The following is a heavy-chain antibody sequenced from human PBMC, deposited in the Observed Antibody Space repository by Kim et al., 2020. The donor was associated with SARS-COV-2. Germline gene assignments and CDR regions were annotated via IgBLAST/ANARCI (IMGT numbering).Heavy chain of an antibody. V-gene: IGHV4-31*02. Sequence: GSTYYNPSLKSRVTISVDTSKNQFSLKLSSVTAADTAVYYCARGGGESYDYWGQGTLVTVSS. CDR3: ARGGGESYDY. D-gene: IGHD3-10*01. CDR2: GST. J-gene: IGHJ4*02.